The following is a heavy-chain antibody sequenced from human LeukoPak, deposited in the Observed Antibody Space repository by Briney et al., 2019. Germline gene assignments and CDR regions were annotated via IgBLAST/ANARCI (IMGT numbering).Heavy chain of an antibody. V-gene: IGHV4-59*01. CDR3: ARVRVGATRTLYYFDY. Sequence: SSETLSLTCTVSGGSISSYYWSWIRQPPGKGLEWIGYIYYSGSTNYNPSLKSRVTISVDTSKNQFSPKLSSVTAADTAVYYCARVRVGATRTLYYFDYWGQGTLVTVSS. D-gene: IGHD1-26*01. CDR2: IYYSGST. J-gene: IGHJ4*02. CDR1: GGSISSYY.